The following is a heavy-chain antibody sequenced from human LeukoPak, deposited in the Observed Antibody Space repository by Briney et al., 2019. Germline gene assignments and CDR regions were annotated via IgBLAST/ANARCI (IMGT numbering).Heavy chain of an antibody. V-gene: IGHV3-9*03. CDR1: GFTFDDYA. CDR3: AQGYYAFWSGGSIDH. J-gene: IGHJ4*02. CDR2: ISWNSGSI. Sequence: GRSLSLSCAASGFTFDDYAMHWVRQAPGKGLEWVSGISWNSGSIGYADSVKGRFTISRDNAKNSLYLQMNSLRAEDMALYYCAQGYYAFWSGGSIDHWGQGTLVTVSS. D-gene: IGHD3-3*01.